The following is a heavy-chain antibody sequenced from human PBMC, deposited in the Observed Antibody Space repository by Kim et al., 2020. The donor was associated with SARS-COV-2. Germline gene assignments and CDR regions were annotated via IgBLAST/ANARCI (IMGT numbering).Heavy chain of an antibody. CDR2: T. Sequence: TYYADSVTGSFTISRDNFTNTLYLQMSSLRAEDTAVYYCAKAPEGWYLYLWGRGTLVTVSS. J-gene: IGHJ2*01. V-gene: IGHV3-66*01. CDR3: AKAPEGWYLYL.